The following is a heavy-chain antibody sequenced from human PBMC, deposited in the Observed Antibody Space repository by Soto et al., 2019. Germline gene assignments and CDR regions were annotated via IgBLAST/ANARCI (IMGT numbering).Heavy chain of an antibody. V-gene: IGHV3-48*02. Sequence: EVQLVESGGGLVQPGGSLRLSCAASGFNFNNYNMNWVRQAPGKGLEWISYILIPSNTAYYADSVKGRFTISRDNAKKSLYLQMNSLRDEDTAVYYCARGLTRYCSTTNCYPGVMDVWGQGTTVTVSS. D-gene: IGHD2-2*01. CDR1: GFNFNNYN. CDR2: ILIPSNTA. J-gene: IGHJ6*02. CDR3: ARGLTRYCSTTNCYPGVMDV.